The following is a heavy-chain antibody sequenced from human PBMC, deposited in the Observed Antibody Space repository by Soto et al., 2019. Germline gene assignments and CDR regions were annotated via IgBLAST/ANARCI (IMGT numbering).Heavy chain of an antibody. J-gene: IGHJ4*02. Sequence: SETLSLTCTVSGGSISSYYWSWIRQPPGKGLEWIGYIYYSGSTNYNPSLKSRVTISVDTSKNQFSLKLSSVTAADMAVYYCARGRYDYGDYLYYFDYWGQGTLVTVSS. V-gene: IGHV4-59*01. D-gene: IGHD4-17*01. CDR1: GGSISSYY. CDR2: IYYSGST. CDR3: ARGRYDYGDYLYYFDY.